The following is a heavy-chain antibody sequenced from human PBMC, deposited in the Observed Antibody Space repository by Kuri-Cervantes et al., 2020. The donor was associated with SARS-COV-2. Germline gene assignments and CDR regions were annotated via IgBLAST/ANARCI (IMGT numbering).Heavy chain of an antibody. CDR1: GFTFSDYA. CDR2: ISGSGDRT. J-gene: IGHJ1*01. Sequence: GGSLRLSCTGSGFTFSDYAMSWVRRAPGKGLEWVSSISGSGDRTYYADSVKGRFTISRDNSKNTLYLQMNTLKTEDTAVFYCARDASYSGSYGSFQHWGQGTLVTVSS. V-gene: IGHV3-23*01. CDR3: ARDASYSGSYGSFQH. D-gene: IGHD1-26*01.